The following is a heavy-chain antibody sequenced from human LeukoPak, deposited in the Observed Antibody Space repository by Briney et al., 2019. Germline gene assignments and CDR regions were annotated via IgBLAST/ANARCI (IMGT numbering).Heavy chain of an antibody. CDR3: AWTGIVGSTNIDD. CDR2: IYHSGST. Sequence: PSETLSLTCAVSGGSISSTNWWSWVRQSPGKGLEWIGEIYHSGSTNYNPSLKSRVTISVDKSKNQFSLKLTSVTAADTAVYYCAWTGIVGSTNIDDWGQGTLVTVSS. J-gene: IGHJ4*02. V-gene: IGHV4-4*02. D-gene: IGHD1-26*01. CDR1: GGSISSTNW.